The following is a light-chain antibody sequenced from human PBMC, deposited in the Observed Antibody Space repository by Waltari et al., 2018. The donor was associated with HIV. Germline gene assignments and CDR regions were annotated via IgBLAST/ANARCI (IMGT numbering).Light chain of an antibody. J-gene: IGLJ3*02. V-gene: IGLV3-21*02. CDR2: DDS. Sequence: SNVLTQPPCVSVAPGQTARITCGGNNIGSKSVNWYQQKPGQAPVVVVFDDSDRPSGIPERFSGSNSANTATLTISTVEAGDEADYYCQVWDSRRDWVFGGGTKLTVL. CDR1: NIGSKS. CDR3: QVWDSRRDWV.